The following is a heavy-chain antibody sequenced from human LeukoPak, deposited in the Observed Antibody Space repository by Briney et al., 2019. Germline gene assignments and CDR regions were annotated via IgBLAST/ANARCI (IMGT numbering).Heavy chain of an antibody. CDR1: GYSFTSYW. Sequence: GESLKISCKGSGYSFTSYWIGWVRQMPGKGLESMAIIYPGDSDTRYSPSFQGQVTISADKSISTAYLQWSSLNASDTAMYYCSRQPSFYDSRGTGPGHYYYYMDVWGKGTTVTVSS. D-gene: IGHD3-22*01. CDR2: IYPGDSDT. CDR3: SRQPSFYDSRGTGPGHYYYYMDV. V-gene: IGHV5-51*01. J-gene: IGHJ6*03.